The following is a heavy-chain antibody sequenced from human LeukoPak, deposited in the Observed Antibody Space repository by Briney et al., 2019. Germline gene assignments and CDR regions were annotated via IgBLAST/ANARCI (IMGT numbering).Heavy chain of an antibody. J-gene: IGHJ6*03. V-gene: IGHV3-7*01. Sequence: TGGSLRLSCAASGFTFSSYWMSWVRQAPGKGLEWVANIKQDGSEKYYVDSVKGRFTISRDNAKNSLYLQMNSLRAEDTAVYYCARLGSSWTYYYYMDVWGKGTTVTVSS. CDR1: GFTFSSYW. CDR3: ARLGSSWTYYYYMDV. CDR2: IKQDGSEK. D-gene: IGHD6-13*01.